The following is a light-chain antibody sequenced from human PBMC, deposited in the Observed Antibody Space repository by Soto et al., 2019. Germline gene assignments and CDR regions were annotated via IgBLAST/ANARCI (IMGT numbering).Light chain of an antibody. J-gene: IGLJ2*01. Sequence: QSALTQPASVSGSPGQSITISCTGTSSDVGSYNLVSWYQQHLGKAPKLMIFEGSKRPSGVSNRFSGSTSGNTASLTISGLHAEDEAHYYCCSYSGSSTVVFGVGTMVTVL. CDR2: EGS. CDR1: SSDVGSYNL. V-gene: IGLV2-23*01. CDR3: CSYSGSSTVV.